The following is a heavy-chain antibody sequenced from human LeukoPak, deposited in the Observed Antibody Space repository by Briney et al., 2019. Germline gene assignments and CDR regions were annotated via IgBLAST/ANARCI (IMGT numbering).Heavy chain of an antibody. CDR1: GFTFSSYA. CDR2: ISSSSSYI. CDR3: ARNPPTLYYYDSRGYPPDY. D-gene: IGHD3-22*01. V-gene: IGHV3-21*01. Sequence: PGGSLRLSCAASGFTFSSYAMDWVRQAPGKGLEWVSSISSSSSYIYYADSVKGRFTISRDNAKNSLYLQMNSLRAEDTAVYYCARNPPTLYYYDSRGYPPDYWGQGTLVTVSS. J-gene: IGHJ4*02.